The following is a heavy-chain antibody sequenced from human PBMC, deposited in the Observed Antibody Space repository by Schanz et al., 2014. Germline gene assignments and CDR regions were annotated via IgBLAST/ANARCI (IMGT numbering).Heavy chain of an antibody. V-gene: IGHV3-23*01. CDR2: ISGSGGST. CDR1: GFTFSSYA. J-gene: IGHJ6*03. CDR3: ARVKYCTITRCYRTETEGIYYMDV. D-gene: IGHD2-2*01. Sequence: EVQLLESGGGLVQPGGSLRLSCAASGFTFSSYAMTWVRQAPGKGLEWVSAISGSGGSTYYADSVKGRFTISRDNSKNTLYLQMNSLRAEDTAVYYCARVKYCTITRCYRTETEGIYYMDVWGKRTTVTVSS.